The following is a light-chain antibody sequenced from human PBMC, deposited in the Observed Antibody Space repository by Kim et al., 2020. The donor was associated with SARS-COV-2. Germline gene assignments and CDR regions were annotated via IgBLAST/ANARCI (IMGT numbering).Light chain of an antibody. CDR2: EVS. J-gene: IGLJ2*01. CDR1: SSDVGSYDR. V-gene: IGLV2-18*02. Sequence: QSALTQPPSVSGSPGQSVTISCTGTSSDVGSYDRVSWYQQSPGTAPKLMIYEVSNRPSGVPHRFSGSKSGNTASLTISGLQAEDEADYYCSSYTSSSTFLFGASSATLVFGGGTQLTVL. CDR3: SSYTSSSTFLFGASSATLV.